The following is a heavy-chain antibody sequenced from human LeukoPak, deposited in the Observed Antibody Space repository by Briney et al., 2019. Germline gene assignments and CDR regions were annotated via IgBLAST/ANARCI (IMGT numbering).Heavy chain of an antibody. CDR1: GFTFSSYW. V-gene: IGHV3-7*01. CDR2: IKQDGSEK. J-gene: IGHJ5*02. D-gene: IGHD6-6*01. Sequence: PGGSLRLSCAASGFTFSSYWMSWVRQAPGKGLEWVANIKQDGSEKYYVDSVKGRFTISRDNAKNSLYLQMNSLRAEDTAVYYCARDKIWGSSSLENWFDPWGQGTLVTVSS. CDR3: ARDKIWGSSSLENWFDP.